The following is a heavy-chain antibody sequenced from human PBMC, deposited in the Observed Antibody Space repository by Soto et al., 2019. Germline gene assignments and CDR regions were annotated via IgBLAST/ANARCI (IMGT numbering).Heavy chain of an antibody. Sequence: PSETLSLTCTVSGGSISSYYWSWIRQPPGKGLEWIGYIYYSGSTNYNPSLKSRVTISVDTSKNQFSLKLSSVTAADTAVYYCARSIVVVTAINYFDYWGPGTLVTVSS. J-gene: IGHJ4*02. CDR2: IYYSGST. CDR1: GGSISSYY. CDR3: ARSIVVVTAINYFDY. V-gene: IGHV4-59*01. D-gene: IGHD2-21*02.